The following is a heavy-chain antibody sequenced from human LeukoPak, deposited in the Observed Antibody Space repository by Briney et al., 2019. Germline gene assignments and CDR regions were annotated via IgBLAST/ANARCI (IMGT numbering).Heavy chain of an antibody. CDR2: INTNSGRT. CDR3: ARGKDRYQLLSAFDP. CDR1: GYTFTGYY. V-gene: IGHV1-2*02. D-gene: IGHD2-2*01. Sequence: ASVKVSCKASGYTFTGYYMHWVRQAPGRGLEWMGWINTNSGRTNYAQKFQGRVTMTRDTSISTAYMELSRLRSHDTAVYYCARGKDRYQLLSAFDPWGQGTLVTVSS. J-gene: IGHJ5*02.